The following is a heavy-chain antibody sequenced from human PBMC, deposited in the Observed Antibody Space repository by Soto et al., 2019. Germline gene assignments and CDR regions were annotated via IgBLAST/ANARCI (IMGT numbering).Heavy chain of an antibody. D-gene: IGHD3-10*01. CDR2: IYHSGST. CDR1: GGSISSSNW. J-gene: IGHJ5*02. Sequence: QVQLQESGPGLVKPSGTLSLTCAVSGGSISSSNWWSWVRQPPGKGLEWIGEIYHSGSTNYNPSRKSRVTISLDKSKNQFSLRLSSVTAADTALYYCARLYMVRGVMCWFDPWGQGTLVTVSS. CDR3: ARLYMVRGVMCWFDP. V-gene: IGHV4-4*02.